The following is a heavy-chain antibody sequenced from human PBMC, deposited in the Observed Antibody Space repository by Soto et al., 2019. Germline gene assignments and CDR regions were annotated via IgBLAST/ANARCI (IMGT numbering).Heavy chain of an antibody. V-gene: IGHV4-39*01. CDR1: GGSISSSSYY. CDR3: ARSQWGDYYSFDP. J-gene: IGHJ5*02. Sequence: SETLSLTCIVSGGSISSSSYYWGWIRQPPGKGLEWIGSIYYSGSTYYNPSLKSRVTISVDTSKNQFSLKLSSVTAADTAVYYCARSQWGDYYSFDPWGQGTLVT. D-gene: IGHD4-17*01. CDR2: IYYSGST.